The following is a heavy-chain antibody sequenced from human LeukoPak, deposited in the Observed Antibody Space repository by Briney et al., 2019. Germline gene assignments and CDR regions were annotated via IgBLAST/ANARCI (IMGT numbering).Heavy chain of an antibody. J-gene: IGHJ6*02. D-gene: IGHD3-10*01. Sequence: GGSLRLSCAASGFTFSSYWMSWVRQAPGKGLEWVANIKQDGSEKYYVDSVKGRFTISRDNAKNSLYLQMNGLRAEDTAVYYCARDPYYYGSGSYSPHYGMDVWGQGTTVTVSS. CDR2: IKQDGSEK. CDR1: GFTFSSYW. CDR3: ARDPYYYGSGSYSPHYGMDV. V-gene: IGHV3-7*01.